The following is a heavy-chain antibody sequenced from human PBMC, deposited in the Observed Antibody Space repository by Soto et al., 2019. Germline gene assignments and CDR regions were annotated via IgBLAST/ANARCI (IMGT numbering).Heavy chain of an antibody. J-gene: IGHJ6*02. D-gene: IGHD3-9*01. CDR3: ARDHYVYDILTGYGYYYGMDV. CDR2: IYYSGST. CDR1: GGPISSGGYY. V-gene: IGHV4-30-4*08. Sequence: PSETLSLTCTVSGGPISSGGYYWSWIRQHPGKGLEWIGYIYYSGSTYYNPSLKSRVTISVDTSKNQFSLKLSSVTAADTAVYYCARDHYVYDILTGYGYYYGMDVWGQGTTVTVS.